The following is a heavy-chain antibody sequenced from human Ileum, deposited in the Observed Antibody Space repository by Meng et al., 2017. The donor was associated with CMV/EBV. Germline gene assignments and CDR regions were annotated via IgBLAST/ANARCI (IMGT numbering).Heavy chain of an antibody. CDR2: INPKSGGS. CDR1: GYTFTGFY. CDR3: ARAYCGGDCPSGGF. J-gene: IGHJ4*01. V-gene: IGHV1-2*02. D-gene: IGHD2-21*01. Sequence: ASVKVSCKASGYTFTGFYMHWVRQAPGQGLEWMGWINPKSGGSNYAQNFQGRVSMTRDTSSNTVYMELSSLTYDDTAVYYCARAYCGGDCPSGGFWGHGTLVTVSS.